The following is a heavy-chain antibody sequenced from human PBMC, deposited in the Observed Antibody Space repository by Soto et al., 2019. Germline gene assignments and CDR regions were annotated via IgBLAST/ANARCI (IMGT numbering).Heavy chain of an antibody. CDR2: VSAYNGNT. CDR1: GYSFSNYG. Sequence: QVQLVQSGIQVRRPGASVTVSCKASGYSFSNYGISWVRQAPGQGLEWMGWVSAYNGNTEYVQKYQDRVTMSTATSTTTAYMELKSLRSDDTAVYYCARASRLWSGYLIDFWGPGTLVTVSS. V-gene: IGHV1-18*01. D-gene: IGHD3-3*01. J-gene: IGHJ4*02. CDR3: ARASRLWSGYLIDF.